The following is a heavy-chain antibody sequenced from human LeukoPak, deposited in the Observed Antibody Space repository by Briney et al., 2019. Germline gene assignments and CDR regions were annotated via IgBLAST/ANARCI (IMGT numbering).Heavy chain of an antibody. CDR1: GFTFSSYW. CDR2: IKQDGSEK. D-gene: IGHD2-15*01. J-gene: IGHJ4*02. V-gene: IGHV3-7*01. Sequence: GGTLRLSCTASGFTFSSYWMTWVRQAPGQGLEWVANIKQDGSEKYYVDSVKGRFTISRDNAKNSLYLQMNSLRAEDTAVSYCARDGGRKDDYWGQGTLVTVSS. CDR3: ARDGGRKDDY.